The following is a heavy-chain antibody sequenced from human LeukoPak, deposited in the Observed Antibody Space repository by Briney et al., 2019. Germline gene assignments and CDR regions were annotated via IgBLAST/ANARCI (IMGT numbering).Heavy chain of an antibody. J-gene: IGHJ4*02. CDR1: GYSISSVYY. D-gene: IGHD3-9*01. CDR2: INHGGST. Sequence: SETLSLTCTVSGYSISSVYYWGWIRRPPGKGLEWIGSINHGGSTDYNPSLKSRVIMSIDTSKNQFSLKLSSVTAADTAVYYCAREPPNYDILTGYPMPSYWGQGTLVTVSS. CDR3: AREPPNYDILTGYPMPSY. V-gene: IGHV4-38-2*02.